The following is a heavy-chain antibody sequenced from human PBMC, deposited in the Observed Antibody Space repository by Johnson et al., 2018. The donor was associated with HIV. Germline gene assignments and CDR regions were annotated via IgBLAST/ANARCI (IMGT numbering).Heavy chain of an antibody. CDR1: GFTFSSYD. D-gene: IGHD6-13*01. J-gene: IGHJ3*02. CDR2: IGTAGDT. Sequence: EQLVESGGCLVQPGGSLRLSCAASGFTFSSYDMHWVRQATGKGLEWVSAIGTAGDTYYPGSVKGRFTISRENAKNSLYLQMNSLRAGDTAVYYCARARDSWSSSWLSRDNAFDIWGQGTMVTVSS. CDR3: ARARDSWSSSWLSRDNAFDI. V-gene: IGHV3-13*01.